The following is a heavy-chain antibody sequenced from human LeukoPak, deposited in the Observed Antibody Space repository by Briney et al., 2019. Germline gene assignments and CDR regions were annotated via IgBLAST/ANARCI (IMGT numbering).Heavy chain of an antibody. D-gene: IGHD4-11*01. V-gene: IGHV4-59*01. J-gene: IGHJ6*03. CDR2: IYYSGST. CDR1: GGSISSYY. CDR3: AREFRPTSVRGNNYYNYYYMDV. Sequence: SETLSLTRTVSGGSISSYYWSWIRQPPGKGLEWIGYIYYSGSTNYNPSLKSRVTISVDTSKNQFSLKLSSVTAADTAVYYCAREFRPTSVRGNNYYNYYYMDVWGKGTTVTVSS.